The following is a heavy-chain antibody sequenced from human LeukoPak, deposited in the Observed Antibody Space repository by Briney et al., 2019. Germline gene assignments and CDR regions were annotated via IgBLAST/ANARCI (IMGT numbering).Heavy chain of an antibody. CDR3: ARDQYYSSDC. CDR1: GFTFSSYS. V-gene: IGHV3-48*02. CDR2: ISGHSSAI. J-gene: IGHJ4*02. D-gene: IGHD2-21*01. Sequence: GSLRLSCAASGFTFSSYSMNWVRQAPGKGLEWVSYISGHSSAIYYADSVRGRFTISRDNAKESLYLQMNSLRDEDTAVYCCARDQYYSSDCWGQGTLVTVSS.